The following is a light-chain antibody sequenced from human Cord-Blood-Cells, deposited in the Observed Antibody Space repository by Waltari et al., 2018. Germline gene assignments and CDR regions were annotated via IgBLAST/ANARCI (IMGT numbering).Light chain of an antibody. Sequence: QSALTQPAPVSGSPGQSTTISCTGTSSDVGGYNYVPWYQQHPGKAPKRIIYDVSNRPSGVSNRFSGSKSGNTASLTISGLQAEDEADYYCSSYTSSSTLVFGGGTKLTVL. J-gene: IGLJ3*02. CDR3: SSYTSSSTLV. V-gene: IGLV2-14*03. CDR2: DVS. CDR1: SSDVGGYNY.